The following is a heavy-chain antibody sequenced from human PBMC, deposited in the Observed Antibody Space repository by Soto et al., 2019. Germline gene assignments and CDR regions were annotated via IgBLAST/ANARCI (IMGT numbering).Heavy chain of an antibody. D-gene: IGHD4-4*01. Sequence: GGSLRLSCAASGFTFSGSAMHWVRQASGKGLEWVGRIRSKANSYATAYAASVKGRFTISRDDSKNTAYLQMNILKTEDTAVYYCTSSGAVSTVTTIGYYYYYGMDVWGQGTTVTVFS. CDR2: IRSKANSYAT. J-gene: IGHJ6*02. V-gene: IGHV3-73*01. CDR1: GFTFSGSA. CDR3: TSSGAVSTVTTIGYYYYYGMDV.